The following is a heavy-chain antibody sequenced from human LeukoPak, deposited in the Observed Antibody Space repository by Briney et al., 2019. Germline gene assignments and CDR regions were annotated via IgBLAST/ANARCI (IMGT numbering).Heavy chain of an antibody. CDR3: AHGGNSPFDY. CDR1: GSSFSDTW. V-gene: IGHV3-23*01. CDR2: ISGSGGST. J-gene: IGHJ4*02. D-gene: IGHD4-23*01. Sequence: GGSLRLSCVGSGSSFSDTWMSWVRQAPGKGLEWVSAISGSGGSTYYADSVKGRFTISRDNSKNTLYLQMNSLRAEDTAVYYCAHGGNSPFDYWGQGTLVTVSS.